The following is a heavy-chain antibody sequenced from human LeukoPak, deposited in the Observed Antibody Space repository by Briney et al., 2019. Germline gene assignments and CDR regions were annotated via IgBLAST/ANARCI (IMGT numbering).Heavy chain of an antibody. CDR1: GGSIGSGDCF. Sequence: SETLSLTCTVSGGSIGSGDCFWSWIRQPPGKGLEWIGFIYYSGSTYYNPSLKSRVTISVDTSKNQFSLKLSSVTAADTAVYYCARASTGDRPRRYFNDRGQGTLVTVSS. CDR3: ARASTGDRPRRYFND. V-gene: IGHV4-30-4*01. CDR2: IYYSGST. J-gene: IGHJ4*02. D-gene: IGHD7-27*01.